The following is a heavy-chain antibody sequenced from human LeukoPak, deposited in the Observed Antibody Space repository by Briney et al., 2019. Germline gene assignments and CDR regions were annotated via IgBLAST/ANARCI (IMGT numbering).Heavy chain of an antibody. V-gene: IGHV4-39*01. CDR2: IYYSGST. CDR1: GGSISSSSYY. D-gene: IGHD5-12*01. Sequence: SETLSLTCTVSGGSISSSSYYWGWIRQPPGKGLEWIGSIYYSGSTYYNPSLKSRLTISVDTSKNQFSLNLSSVTAADTAVYYCARQHLAVATIIDYWGQGTLVTVSS. CDR3: ARQHLAVATIIDY. J-gene: IGHJ4*02.